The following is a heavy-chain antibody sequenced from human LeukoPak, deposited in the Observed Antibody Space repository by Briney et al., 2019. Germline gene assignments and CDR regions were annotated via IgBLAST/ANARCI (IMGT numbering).Heavy chain of an antibody. D-gene: IGHD2-2*01. J-gene: IGHJ3*01. CDR3: AKGIRTSCCNDAFDV. V-gene: IGHV3-23*01. Sequence: GGSLRLSCAASGLAFSSYAMSWVRQPPGKGLEWVSTISVASITFYADSAKGRFTISRDNSRNTLYLQMNSLRAEDTAVYYCAKGIRTSCCNDAFDVWGQGTMVTASS. CDR2: ISVASIT. CDR1: GLAFSSYA.